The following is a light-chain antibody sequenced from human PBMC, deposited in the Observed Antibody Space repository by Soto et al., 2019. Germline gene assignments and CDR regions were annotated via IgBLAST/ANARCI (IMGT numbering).Light chain of an antibody. CDR3: QHYNTWPLS. J-gene: IGKJ4*01. Sequence: EIVMTQSPATLSVSPGERATLSCRASRTLGSNVAWYQQKPGQAPRLLIYDASTTASGAPARFSGGGSGTEFTLTISSLQSEDCAIYYCQHYNTWPLSFGGGTKVEI. V-gene: IGKV3-15*01. CDR1: RTLGSN. CDR2: DAS.